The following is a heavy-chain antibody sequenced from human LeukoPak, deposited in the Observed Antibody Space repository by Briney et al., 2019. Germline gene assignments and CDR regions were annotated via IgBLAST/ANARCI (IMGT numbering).Heavy chain of an antibody. CDR2: IYYSGST. CDR1: GGSISSGGYY. V-gene: IGHV4-31*03. Sequence: SETLSLTCTVSGGSISSGGYYWSWIRQHPGRGLEWIGYIYYSGSTYYNPSLKSRVTISVDTSKNLFSLKLSSVTAADTAVYYCARVQGDSSGYYPYWYFDLWGRGTLVTVSS. J-gene: IGHJ2*01. CDR3: ARVQGDSSGYYPYWYFDL. D-gene: IGHD3-22*01.